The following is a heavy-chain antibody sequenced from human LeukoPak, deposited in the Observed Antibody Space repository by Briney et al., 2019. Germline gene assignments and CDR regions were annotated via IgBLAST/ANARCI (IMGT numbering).Heavy chain of an antibody. D-gene: IGHD2-15*01. CDR3: AGRHCSGGGCYFAGADPFDY. J-gene: IGHJ4*02. CDR2: SYSGGNI. V-gene: IGHV3-53*01. CDR1: GFTVSSTY. Sequence: PGGSLRLSCAASGFTVSSTYMSWVRQAPGKGLEWGSVSYSGGNIYYIESVKGRFTISRDTSKNTLYLQMNSLRAEDTAVYFCAGRHCSGGGCYFAGADPFDYWGQGTLVTVSS.